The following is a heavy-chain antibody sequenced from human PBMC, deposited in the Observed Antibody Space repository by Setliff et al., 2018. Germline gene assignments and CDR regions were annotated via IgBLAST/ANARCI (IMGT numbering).Heavy chain of an antibody. D-gene: IGHD3-10*01. Sequence: SETLSLTCAVQGGPFSGYYWSWIRQPPGKGLESIGDINHSGGTNHNPSLKSRVTVSIDTSKNHFSLKLSSVTAADTAVYYCARGFLRYDSGTYYTYWGQGTLVTVSS. V-gene: IGHV4-34*01. CDR3: ARGFLRYDSGTYYTY. J-gene: IGHJ4*02. CDR2: INHSGGT. CDR1: GGPFSGYY.